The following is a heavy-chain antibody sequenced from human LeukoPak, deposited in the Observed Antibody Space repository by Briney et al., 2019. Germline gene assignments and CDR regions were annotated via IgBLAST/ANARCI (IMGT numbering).Heavy chain of an antibody. CDR1: GGSISSYY. Sequence: SETLSLTCIVSGGSISSYYWSWIRQPPGKGLEWIGYIYYSGSTNYNPSLKSRVTISVDTSKNQFSLKLSSVTGADTAVYYCARYHVTQAFDIWGQGTMVTVSS. J-gene: IGHJ3*02. CDR3: ARYHVTQAFDI. D-gene: IGHD4-4*01. CDR2: IYYSGST. V-gene: IGHV4-59*12.